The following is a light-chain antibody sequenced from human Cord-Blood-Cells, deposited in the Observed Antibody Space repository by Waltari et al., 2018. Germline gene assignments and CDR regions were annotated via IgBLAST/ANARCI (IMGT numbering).Light chain of an antibody. J-gene: IGKJ1*01. Sequence: EIVMTQSPATLSVSPGERATLSCRASHSVSSNLAWYQHKPCHAPRLHIFGASTRATVIPAMFSGSGSGIECTFTISSLQSEDFAVYYCQQYNNWPRTFGQGTKVEIK. CDR3: QQYNNWPRT. CDR2: GAS. V-gene: IGKV3-15*01. CDR1: HSVSSN.